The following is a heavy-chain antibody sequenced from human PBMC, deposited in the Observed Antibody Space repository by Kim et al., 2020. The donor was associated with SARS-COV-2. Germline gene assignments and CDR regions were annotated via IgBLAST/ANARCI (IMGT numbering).Heavy chain of an antibody. D-gene: IGHD4-17*01. J-gene: IGHJ4*02. Sequence: VKGRFTISRDNAKNSLYLQMNSLRAEDTALYHCARALGGYGDYGGYYFDYWGQGTLVTVSS. CDR3: ARALGGYGDYGGYYFDY. V-gene: IGHV3-20*01.